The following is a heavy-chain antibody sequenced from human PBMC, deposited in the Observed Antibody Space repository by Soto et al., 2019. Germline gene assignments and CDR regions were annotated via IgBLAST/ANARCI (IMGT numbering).Heavy chain of an antibody. Sequence: EVQLVESGGGLVQPGGSLRLSCAASGFTFSTYSMNWVRQAPGKGLEWVSYIRSSSTTIYYADSVKGRFTISSDNAKNSLDLHMNSLRDEGTAVYYCAGDPQINDGICLDYWGQGTLVTVSS. J-gene: IGHJ4*02. CDR3: AGDPQINDGICLDY. CDR1: GFTFSTYS. V-gene: IGHV3-48*02. D-gene: IGHD1-1*01. CDR2: IRSSSTTI.